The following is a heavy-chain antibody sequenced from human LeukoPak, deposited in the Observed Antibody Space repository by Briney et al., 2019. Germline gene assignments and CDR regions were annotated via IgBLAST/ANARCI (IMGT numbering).Heavy chain of an antibody. CDR3: ATFHYDILTGYSLFDY. CDR2: IDPSGSYT. CDR1: GYSFTSYW. D-gene: IGHD3-9*01. J-gene: IGHJ4*02. V-gene: IGHV5-10-1*01. Sequence: GESLKISCKGSGYSFTSYWISWVRQMPGKGLEWMGRIDPSGSYTNYSPSFQGHVTISADKSISTAYLQWSSLKASDTAMYYCATFHYDILTGYSLFDYWGQGTLVTVSS.